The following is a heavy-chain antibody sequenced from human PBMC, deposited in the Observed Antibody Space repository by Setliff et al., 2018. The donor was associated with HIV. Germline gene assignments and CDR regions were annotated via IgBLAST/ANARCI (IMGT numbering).Heavy chain of an antibody. CDR3: ASHLVVSTGGVFDY. D-gene: IGHD4-17*01. V-gene: IGHV4-34*01. Sequence: ASETLSLTCAVYNGSLGAHFWTWIRQPPGKGLEWIGNINGNTNTNYNPSLQSRVSMSMDTSKNQFSLKLRSVTAADTALYYCASHLVVSTGGVFDYWGQGNLVTVSS. CDR1: NGSLGAHF. CDR2: INGNTNT. J-gene: IGHJ4*02.